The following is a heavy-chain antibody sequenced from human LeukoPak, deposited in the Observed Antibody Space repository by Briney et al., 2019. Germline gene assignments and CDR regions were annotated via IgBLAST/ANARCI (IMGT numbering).Heavy chain of an antibody. CDR2: IYPGDSDT. CDR1: GYSFTSYW. D-gene: IGHD3-22*01. CDR3: ARHLRYYYDSSGHGLDH. Sequence: GESLKISCKGSGYSFTSYWIGWVRQVPGKGLEWGGMIYPGDSDTRYSPSFQGQVTISADKSISTAYLQWGSLKASDTAMYYCARHLRYYYDSSGHGLDHWGQGTLVTVSS. J-gene: IGHJ5*02. V-gene: IGHV5-51*01.